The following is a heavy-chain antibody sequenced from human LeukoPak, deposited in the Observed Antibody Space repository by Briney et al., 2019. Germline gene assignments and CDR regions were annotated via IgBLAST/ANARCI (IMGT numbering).Heavy chain of an antibody. J-gene: IGHJ4*02. V-gene: IGHV1-2*02. CDR1: GYTFTGYY. CDR3: ARVPYDFWSGYYQLDFDY. CDR2: INPNSGGT. Sequence: EASVKVSCKASGYTFTGYYMHWVRQTPGQGLEWMGWINPNSGGTNYAQKFQGRVTMTRDTSISTAYMEPSRLRSDDTAVYYCARVPYDFWSGYYQLDFDYWGQGTLVTVSS. D-gene: IGHD3-3*01.